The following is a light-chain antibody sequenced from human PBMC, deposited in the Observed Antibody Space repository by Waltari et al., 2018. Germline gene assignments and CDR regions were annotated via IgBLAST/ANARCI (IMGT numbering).Light chain of an antibody. CDR2: NVS. CDR3: SSYTLTNPVV. V-gene: IGLV2-14*03. J-gene: IGLJ2*01. Sequence: PHPPPFPGSLGKWFPFPCLGTANALVLIDIFSWYKHTPGRAPQLVIYNVSVRPSGVSIRFSGSKSGNTASLTISGLQAEDEALYYCSSYTLTNPVVFGGGTKLTVL. CDR1: ANALVLID.